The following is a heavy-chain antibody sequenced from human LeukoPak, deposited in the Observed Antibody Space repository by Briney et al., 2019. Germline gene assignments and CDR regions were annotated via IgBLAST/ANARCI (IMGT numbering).Heavy chain of an antibody. CDR3: ARERVSSSWYRYMDV. V-gene: IGHV4-4*07. CDR2: IYTSGST. D-gene: IGHD6-13*01. Sequence: PSETLSLTCTVSGGSISSYYWSWIRQPAGKGLEWIGRIYTSGSTNYNPSLKSRVTMSVDTSKNQFSLKLSSVTAADTAVYYCARERVSSSWYRYMDVWGKGTTVTVSS. CDR1: GGSISSYY. J-gene: IGHJ6*03.